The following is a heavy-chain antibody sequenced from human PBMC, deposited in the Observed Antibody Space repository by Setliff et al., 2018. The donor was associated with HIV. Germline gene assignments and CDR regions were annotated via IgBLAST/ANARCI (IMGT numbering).Heavy chain of an antibody. J-gene: IGHJ4*02. V-gene: IGHV4-39*01. D-gene: IGHD6-13*01. CDR1: GDSITNSFYF. Sequence: PSETLSLTCTVSGDSITNSFYFWAWIRQPPGKGLEWIGSIYYGGIIDYNPSLKSRVTISVDTPKNQFSLRLDSVTAADTAIHYCARQVKYSSSPLHFDSWGQGTLVTAPQ. CDR2: IYYGGII. CDR3: ARQVKYSSSPLHFDS.